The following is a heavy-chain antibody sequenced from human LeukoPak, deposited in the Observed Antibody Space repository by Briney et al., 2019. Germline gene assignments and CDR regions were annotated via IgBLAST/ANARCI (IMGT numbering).Heavy chain of an antibody. CDR1: GFTFSDYY. D-gene: IGHD3-22*01. Sequence: TGGSLRLTCAASGFTFSDYYMSWIRQAPGKGLQWLSYITSSGSTIYYADSVKGRFTISRDNARNSLYLQMNSLRAEDTAVYYCATSSGYYANYFDFWGQGTLVTVSS. V-gene: IGHV3-11*04. CDR3: ATSSGYYANYFDF. CDR2: ITSSGSTI. J-gene: IGHJ4*02.